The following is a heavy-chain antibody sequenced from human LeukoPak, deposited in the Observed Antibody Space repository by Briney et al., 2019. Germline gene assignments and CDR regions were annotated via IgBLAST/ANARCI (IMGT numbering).Heavy chain of an antibody. V-gene: IGHV1-69*01. Sequence: SVTVSCKASGGTFSSYAISWVRQAPGQGLEWMGGVIPIFGTANYAQKFQGRVTITADESTSTAYMELSSLRSEDTAVYYCARDTDYYYGMDVWGQGITVTVSS. J-gene: IGHJ6*02. CDR2: VIPIFGTA. CDR1: GGTFSSYA. CDR3: ARDTDYYYGMDV. D-gene: IGHD4-17*01.